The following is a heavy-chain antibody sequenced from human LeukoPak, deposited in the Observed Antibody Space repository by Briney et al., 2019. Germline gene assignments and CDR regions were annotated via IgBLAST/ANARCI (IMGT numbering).Heavy chain of an antibody. D-gene: IGHD7-27*01. Sequence: GESLNISCKGSGYTFTSFWIGWVRQMPGKGLEWMGIIYPSNSDTTYSPSFQGQVTISADRSITTAYLQWSSLKASDTAMYYCARRYYWGSSDYFDYWGQGTLVTVSS. CDR2: IYPSNSDT. CDR3: ARRYYWGSSDYFDY. CDR1: GYTFTSFW. V-gene: IGHV5-51*01. J-gene: IGHJ4*02.